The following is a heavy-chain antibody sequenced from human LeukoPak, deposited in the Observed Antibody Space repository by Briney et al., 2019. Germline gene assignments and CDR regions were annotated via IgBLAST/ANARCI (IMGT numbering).Heavy chain of an antibody. CDR2: ICSSGSTI. D-gene: IGHD1-26*01. Sequence: PGGSLRLSCAASGFTFSSYEMNWVRQAPGKGLEWVSDICSSGSTIYYAGSVKGRFTISRDNAKNSLYLQMNSLRAEDTAVYYCARDPEWELPRPDAFDIWGQGTMVTVSS. CDR3: ARDPEWELPRPDAFDI. J-gene: IGHJ3*02. V-gene: IGHV3-48*03. CDR1: GFTFSSYE.